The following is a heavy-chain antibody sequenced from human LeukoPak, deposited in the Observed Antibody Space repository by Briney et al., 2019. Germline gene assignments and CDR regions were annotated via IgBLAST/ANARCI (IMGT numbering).Heavy chain of an antibody. J-gene: IGHJ4*02. D-gene: IGHD3-3*01. Sequence: GESLKISCVASGFTFSSFWMSWVRLAPGKGLEWVAKIIQDGSEKYYVDSVKGRFTISRDNAKNSLYLQMNSLRAEDTAVYYCARDSPGIMIFGVVTPNGGQGTLVTVSS. CDR3: ARDSPGIMIFGVVTPN. V-gene: IGHV3-7*05. CDR1: GFTFSSFW. CDR2: IIQDGSEK.